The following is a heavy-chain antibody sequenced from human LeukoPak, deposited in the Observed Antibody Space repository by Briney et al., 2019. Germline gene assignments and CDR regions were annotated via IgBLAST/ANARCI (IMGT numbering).Heavy chain of an antibody. D-gene: IGHD2-15*01. J-gene: IGHJ4*02. CDR2: ISNSGSSK. CDR3: ASLTVTGGSLSDY. CDR1: GFTFSNYD. Sequence: SLRLSCVASGFTFSNYDMNWVRQVPGKGLEWVSYISNSGSSKYYVDSVKGRFTISRDSAKNSLYLQMNSLRAEDTAVYYCASLTVTGGSLSDYWSEGTLVTVSA. V-gene: IGHV3-48*03.